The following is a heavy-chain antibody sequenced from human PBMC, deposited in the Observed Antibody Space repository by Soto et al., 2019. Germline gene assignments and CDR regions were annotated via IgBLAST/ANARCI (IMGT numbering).Heavy chain of an antibody. V-gene: IGHV1-18*01. CDR3: ARTLPPIDY. D-gene: IGHD1-26*01. J-gene: IGHJ4*02. CDR2: ISAYNGNT. Sequence: QVQLVQSGAEVKKPGASVKVSCKASGYTFTSYGISWVRQAPGQVLEWMGWISAYNGNTHYAQKLQGRVTMTTDTSTRTAYMELRSVRSDDKAVYYCARTLPPIDYWGQGNLVTVSS. CDR1: GYTFTSYG.